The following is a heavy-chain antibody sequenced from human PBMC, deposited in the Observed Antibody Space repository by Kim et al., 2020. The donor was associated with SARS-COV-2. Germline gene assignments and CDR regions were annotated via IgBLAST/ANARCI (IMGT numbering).Heavy chain of an antibody. D-gene: IGHD6-13*01. Sequence: GGSLRLSCEASGFTFSSYAMHWVRQAPGKGLEWVAVISYDGSFKYYADSVKGRFTISRDNSKNTLYLQMNSLRAEDTAVYYCARRTGYSSSWFEERGPYGMDVWGQGTTVTVSS. V-gene: IGHV3-30*04. CDR1: GFTFSSYA. CDR3: ARRTGYSSSWFEERGPYGMDV. CDR2: ISYDGSFK. J-gene: IGHJ6*02.